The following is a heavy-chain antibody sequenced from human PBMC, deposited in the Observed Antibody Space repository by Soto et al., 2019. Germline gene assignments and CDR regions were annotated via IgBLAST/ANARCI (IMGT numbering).Heavy chain of an antibody. V-gene: IGHV3-15*07. D-gene: IGHD6-19*01. CDR1: GVSFRKGW. J-gene: IGHJ4*02. CDR2: IKSETDGGTI. CDR3: TPPALKYNSAWYPLSD. Sequence: PGGSLRLSCSGSGVSFRKGWMNGVGQAPGKGLEWVGRIKSETDGGTIDYAAPVKGRFTISRDDSNNTLYLQMNSLKTEDTAMYYCTPPALKYNSAWYPLSDWGQGT.